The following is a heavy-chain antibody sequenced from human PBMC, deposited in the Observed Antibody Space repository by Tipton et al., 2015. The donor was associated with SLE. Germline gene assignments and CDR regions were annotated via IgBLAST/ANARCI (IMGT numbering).Heavy chain of an antibody. CDR3: AREPEQSLFDY. Sequence: TLSLTCTVSGGSISSGCYYWSWIRQPPGKGLEWIGYIYTSGSTNYNPSLKSRVTISVDTSKNQFSLKLSSVTAADTAVYYCAREPEQSLFDYWGQGTLVTVSS. CDR1: GGSISSGCYY. V-gene: IGHV4-61*09. D-gene: IGHD6-19*01. CDR2: IYTSGST. J-gene: IGHJ4*02.